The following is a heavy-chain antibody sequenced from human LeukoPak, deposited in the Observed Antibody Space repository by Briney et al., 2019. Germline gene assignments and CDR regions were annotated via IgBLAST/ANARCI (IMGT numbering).Heavy chain of an antibody. J-gene: IGHJ5*02. CDR1: GFTFSSYS. V-gene: IGHV3-21*01. CDR3: ARDPETSSSWYINWFDP. CDR2: ISSSSSYI. Sequence: GGSLRLSCAASGFTFSSYSMNWVRQAPGKGLEWVSSISSSSSYIYYADSVKGRFTISRDNAKNSLYLQMNSLRAEDTAVYYCARDPETSSSWYINWFDPWGQGTLVTVSS. D-gene: IGHD6-13*01.